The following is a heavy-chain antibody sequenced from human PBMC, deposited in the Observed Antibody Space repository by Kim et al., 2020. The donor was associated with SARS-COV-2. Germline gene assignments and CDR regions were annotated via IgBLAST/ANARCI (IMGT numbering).Heavy chain of an antibody. CDR1: GFTFSYYG. CDR3: AKDTQRRIAGSRSYVPNYFFEY. V-gene: IGHV3-30*18. Sequence: GGSLRLSCKASGFTFSYYGIHWLRQAPGRGLEWVAVISYDGSNSDYADSVKGRVTISRDNSKNTLYLEMNSLKHEDTAVYYCAKDTQRRIAGSRSYVPNYFFEYWGQGTLVTVSS. D-gene: IGHD6-13*01. J-gene: IGHJ4*02. CDR2: ISYDGSNS.